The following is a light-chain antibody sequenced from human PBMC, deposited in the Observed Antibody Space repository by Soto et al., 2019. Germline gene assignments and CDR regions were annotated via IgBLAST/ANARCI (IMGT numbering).Light chain of an antibody. V-gene: IGKV3-20*01. Sequence: ETVWTQSPGTLSLSPGERATLSCRASQSVSSSYLAWYQQKPGQAPRLLIYGASTRATGIPDRFSGSGSGTDFTLTISRLEPEDFAVYYCQQYGSSPRTFGQGTKV. CDR2: GAS. J-gene: IGKJ1*01. CDR3: QQYGSSPRT. CDR1: QSVSSSY.